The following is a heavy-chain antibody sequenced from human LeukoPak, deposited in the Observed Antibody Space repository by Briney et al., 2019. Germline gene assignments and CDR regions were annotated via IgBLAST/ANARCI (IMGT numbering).Heavy chain of an antibody. CDR1: EFTYSGYW. V-gene: IGHV3-7*01. CDR2: INQDGSEN. Sequence: GGSLRLSCAASEFTYSGYWMNWVRQAPGKGPEWVANINQDGSENHYVDSVKGRFTITRDNAKNSLFLQMNSLRVEDTAVFYCARDGFVGAADYWDQGTLVTVSS. J-gene: IGHJ4*02. D-gene: IGHD6-13*01. CDR3: ARDGFVGAADY.